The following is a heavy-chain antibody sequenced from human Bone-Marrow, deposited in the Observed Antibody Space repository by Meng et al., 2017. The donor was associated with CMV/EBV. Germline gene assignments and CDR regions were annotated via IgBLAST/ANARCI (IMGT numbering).Heavy chain of an antibody. D-gene: IGHD6-25*01. CDR1: GGTFSSYA. CDR2: IIPILGIA. V-gene: IGHV1-69*10. J-gene: IGHJ6*04. CDR3: ARGGSGWRKYYYYVMDV. Sequence: SVKVSCKASGGTFSSYAISWVRQAPGQGLEWMGGIIPILGIANYAQKFQGRVTITADKSTSTAYMELSSLRSEDTAVYYCARGGSGWRKYYYYVMDVWGKGTTVTVSS.